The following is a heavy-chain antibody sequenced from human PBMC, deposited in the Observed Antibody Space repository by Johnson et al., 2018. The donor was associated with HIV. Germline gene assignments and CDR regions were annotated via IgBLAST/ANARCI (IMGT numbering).Heavy chain of an antibody. V-gene: IGHV3-66*01. CDR2: IYSGGST. Sequence: VQLVESGGGVVQPGRSLRLSCAASGFTVSSNYMSWVRQAPGKGLEWVSVIYSGGSTYYADSVKGRFTVSRDNSKNTLYLQMNSLRVEDTAVYYCASEVRGVLDILGQGTMVTVSS. D-gene: IGHD3-10*01. CDR3: ASEVRGVLDI. CDR1: GFTVSSNY. J-gene: IGHJ3*02.